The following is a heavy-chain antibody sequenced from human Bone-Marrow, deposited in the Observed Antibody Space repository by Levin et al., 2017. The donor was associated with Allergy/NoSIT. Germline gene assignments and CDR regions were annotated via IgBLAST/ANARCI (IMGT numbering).Heavy chain of an antibody. J-gene: IGHJ4*02. CDR1: GYTFTSYY. Sequence: ASVKVSCKASGYTFTSYYMHWVRQAPGQGLEWMGIINPSGGSTSYAQKFQGRVTMTRDTSTSTVYMELSSLRSEDTAVYYCARTATRLRGQNAQDYWGQGTLVTVSS. CDR2: INPSGGST. CDR3: ARTATRLRGQNAQDY. D-gene: IGHD4-17*01. V-gene: IGHV1-46*01.